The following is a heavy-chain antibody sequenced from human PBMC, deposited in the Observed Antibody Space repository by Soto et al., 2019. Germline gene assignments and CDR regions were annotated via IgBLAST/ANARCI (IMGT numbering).Heavy chain of an antibody. V-gene: IGHV3-23*01. D-gene: IGHD6-19*01. J-gene: IGHJ4*02. CDR2: ISGSGGST. Sequence: GGSLRLSCAASGFTFSSYAMSWVRQAPGKGLEWVSAISGSGGSTXXADSVKGXXTISRDNSKNTLYLQXNSLRAEDTGXYYCAKDRVAGHLVDYWGQGTLVTVSS. CDR1: GFTFSSYA. CDR3: AKDRVAGHLVDY.